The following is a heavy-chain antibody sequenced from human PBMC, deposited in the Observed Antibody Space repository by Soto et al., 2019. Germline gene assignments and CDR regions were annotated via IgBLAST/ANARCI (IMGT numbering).Heavy chain of an antibody. Sequence: SETLSLTCAVYGGSFSGYYWSWIRQPPGKGLEWIGEINHSGSTNYNPSLKSRVTISVGTSKNQFSLKLSSVTAADTAVYYCARGRHYYDSSGYYSFFYYWGQGTLVTVSS. V-gene: IGHV4-34*01. D-gene: IGHD3-22*01. CDR2: INHSGST. CDR3: ARGRHYYDSSGYYSFFYY. J-gene: IGHJ4*02. CDR1: GGSFSGYY.